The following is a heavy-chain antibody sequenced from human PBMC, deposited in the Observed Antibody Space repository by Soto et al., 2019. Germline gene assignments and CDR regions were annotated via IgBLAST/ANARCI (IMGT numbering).Heavy chain of an antibody. Sequence: GASVKVSCKASGYTFTSYGISWVRQAPGQGLEWMGWISAYNGNTNYAQKLQGRVTMTTDTSTSTAYMELRSLRSDDTAVYYCARMPSGYSGYEYFDYWGQGTLVTVSS. CDR1: GYTFTSYG. J-gene: IGHJ4*02. D-gene: IGHD5-12*01. V-gene: IGHV1-18*01. CDR2: ISAYNGNT. CDR3: ARMPSGYSGYEYFDY.